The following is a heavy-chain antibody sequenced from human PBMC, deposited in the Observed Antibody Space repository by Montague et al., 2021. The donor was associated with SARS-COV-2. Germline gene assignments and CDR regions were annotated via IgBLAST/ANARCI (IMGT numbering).Heavy chain of an antibody. D-gene: IGHD4-17*01. Sequence: SETLSLTCTVSGGSIRPFYWNWIRQTPEKGLEWIGYIYYSGNTNYNPSLNSRATISVDTSKNQFSLEVTSVTAADTAVYFCARESEGYGPGNYPSDWFDPWGQGILVTVSS. V-gene: IGHV4-59*12. CDR1: GGSIRPFY. CDR2: IYYSGNT. CDR3: ARESEGYGPGNYPSDWFDP. J-gene: IGHJ5*02.